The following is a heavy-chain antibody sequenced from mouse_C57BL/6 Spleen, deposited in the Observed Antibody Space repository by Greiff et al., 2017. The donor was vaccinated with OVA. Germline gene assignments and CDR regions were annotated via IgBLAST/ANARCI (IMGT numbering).Heavy chain of an antibody. V-gene: IGHV3-1*01. CDR1: VYSITSGYD. J-gene: IGHJ4*01. Sequence: EVPLVESGPGMVQPSQSLSLSCTVTVYSITSGYDWHCIRHFPGNKLDWMGFISYSGCTNYNPSLKSRSSITHDTSKNHFFLKLKSVTTEDTDTYYCARERDYAMDYWGQGTSVTVSS. CDR2: ISYSGCT. CDR3: ARERDYAMDY.